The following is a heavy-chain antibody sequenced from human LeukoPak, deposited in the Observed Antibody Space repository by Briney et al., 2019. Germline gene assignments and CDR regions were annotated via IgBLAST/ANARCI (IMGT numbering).Heavy chain of an antibody. V-gene: IGHV5-51*01. D-gene: IGHD6-19*01. CDR3: ARSPVAGPFSFWY. CDR1: GYSFTSYW. CDR2: IYPGDSDT. J-gene: IGHJ4*02. Sequence: RGESLKISCKGSGYSFTSYWIGWVRQMPGKGREWMGIIYPGDSDTRYSPSFQGQVTFSADKSISTAYLQWSSLKASDTAMYYCARSPVAGPFSFWYWGQGTLVTVSS.